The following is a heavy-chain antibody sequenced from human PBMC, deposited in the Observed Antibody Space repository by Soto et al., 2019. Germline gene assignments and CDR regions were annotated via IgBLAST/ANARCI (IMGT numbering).Heavy chain of an antibody. CDR3: ARAKAPLYSSSWYWFDP. CDR1: GGSFSGYY. D-gene: IGHD6-13*01. V-gene: IGHV4-34*01. Sequence: SETLSLTCAVYGGSFSGYYWSWIRQPPGKGLEWIGEINHSGSTNYNPSLKSRVTISVDTSKNQFSLKLSSVTAADTAVYYCARAKAPLYSSSWYWFDPWGQGTLVTVSS. J-gene: IGHJ5*02. CDR2: INHSGST.